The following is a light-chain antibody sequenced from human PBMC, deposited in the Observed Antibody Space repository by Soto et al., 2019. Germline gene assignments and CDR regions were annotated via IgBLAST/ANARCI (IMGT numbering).Light chain of an antibody. Sequence: EIVLTQSPATLSLSPGERATLSCRASQSVNYFLAWYQQKPGQAPRLLIFDASNRATGIPARFSGSGSGTDFTLTISSLEPEPFAVYYCQHRSNWPSLTFGGGTEVDIK. CDR1: QSVNYF. CDR3: QHRSNWPSLT. CDR2: DAS. J-gene: IGKJ4*01. V-gene: IGKV3-11*01.